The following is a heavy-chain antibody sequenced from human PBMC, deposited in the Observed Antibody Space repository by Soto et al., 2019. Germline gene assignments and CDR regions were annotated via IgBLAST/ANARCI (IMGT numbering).Heavy chain of an antibody. D-gene: IGHD3-16*02. CDR1: GGSISSGDYY. J-gene: IGHJ4*02. CDR2: IYYSGST. V-gene: IGHV4-30-4*01. Sequence: SESLSLTSTVSGGSISSGDYYWCWIRQPPGKGLEWIGYIYYSGSTYYNPSLKSRVTISVDTSKNQFSLKLSSVTAADTAVYNCARDGGGISDYWGQGTLVTVSS. CDR3: ARDGGGISDY.